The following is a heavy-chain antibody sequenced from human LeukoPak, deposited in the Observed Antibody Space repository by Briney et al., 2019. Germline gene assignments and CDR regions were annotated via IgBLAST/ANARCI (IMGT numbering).Heavy chain of an antibody. V-gene: IGHV1-69*04. CDR3: ARAYYYDSYFDY. CDR1: GGTFSSYA. Sequence: GSSVKVSCKASGGTFSSYAISWVRQAPGRGLEWMGRIIPILGIANYAQKFQGRVTITADKSTSTAYMELSSLRSEDTAVYYCARAYYYDSYFDYWGQGTLVTVSS. J-gene: IGHJ4*02. D-gene: IGHD3-22*01. CDR2: IIPILGIA.